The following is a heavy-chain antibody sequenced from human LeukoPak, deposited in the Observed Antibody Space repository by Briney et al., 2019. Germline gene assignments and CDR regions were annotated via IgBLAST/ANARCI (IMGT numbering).Heavy chain of an antibody. J-gene: IGHJ4*02. D-gene: IGHD3-3*01. CDR1: GGSISSGDYY. Sequence: SETLSLICTVSGGSISSGDYYWSWIRQPPGKGLEWIGYIYYSGSTYYNPSLKSRVTISVDTSKNQFSLKLSSVTAADTAVYYCARGDFWSGSATEYYFDYWGQGTLVTVSS. V-gene: IGHV4-30-4*01. CDR3: ARGDFWSGSATEYYFDY. CDR2: IYYSGST.